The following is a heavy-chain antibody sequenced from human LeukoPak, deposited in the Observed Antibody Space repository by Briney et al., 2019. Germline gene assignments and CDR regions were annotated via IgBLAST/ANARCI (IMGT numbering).Heavy chain of an antibody. CDR3: ARLPIIRGSRSIQIT. CDR1: GGSISSGGYY. J-gene: IGHJ5*02. CDR2: IYHSGST. D-gene: IGHD3-16*01. V-gene: IGHV4-30-2*01. Sequence: PSETLSLTCTVSGGSISSGGYYWSWIRQPPGKGLEWIGYIYHSGSTYYNPSLKSRVTISVDRSKNQFSLKLSSVTAADTAVYYCARLPIIRGSRSIQITWGQGTLVTVSS.